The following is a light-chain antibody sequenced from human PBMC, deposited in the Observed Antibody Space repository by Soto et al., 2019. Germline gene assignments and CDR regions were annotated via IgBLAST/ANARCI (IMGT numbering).Light chain of an antibody. J-gene: IGLJ2*01. Sequence: QSVLTQPASVSGSPGQSITISCTGTNSDVGNYNLVSWYQQHPGKAPKLMIYEVTKRPSGVSNRFSGSKSGTTASLTISGLQAEDEADYYCCSYAGSHVVFGGGTKVTVL. CDR3: CSYAGSHVV. V-gene: IGLV2-23*02. CDR1: NSDVGNYNL. CDR2: EVT.